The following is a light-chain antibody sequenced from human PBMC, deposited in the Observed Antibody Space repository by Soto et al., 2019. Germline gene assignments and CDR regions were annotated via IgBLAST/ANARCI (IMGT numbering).Light chain of an antibody. CDR1: SSNIGAGYD. CDR3: QSYDSSLSGSKGV. V-gene: IGLV1-40*01. J-gene: IGLJ2*01. Sequence: QSVLTQPPSVSGAPGQRVTISCTGSSSNIGAGYDVHWYQQLPGTAPKLLIYGNSNRPSGVPDRFSGSKSGTSASLAITGLQAEDEADYYCQSYDSSLSGSKGVFGGGTKLTFL. CDR2: GNS.